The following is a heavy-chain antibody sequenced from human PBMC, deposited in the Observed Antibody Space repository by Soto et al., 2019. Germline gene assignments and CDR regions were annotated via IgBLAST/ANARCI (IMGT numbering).Heavy chain of an antibody. CDR1: GFTFSDYY. V-gene: IGHV3-11*06. CDR2: ISSSSSYT. D-gene: IGHD3-3*01. Sequence: PGGSLRLSCAASGFTFSDYYMSWIRQAPGKGLEWVSYISSSSSYTNYADSVKGRFTISRDNAKNSLYLQMNSLRAEDTAVYYCARDVRKNRGYYYYYGMDVWGQGTKVTVSS. J-gene: IGHJ6*02. CDR3: ARDVRKNRGYYYYYGMDV.